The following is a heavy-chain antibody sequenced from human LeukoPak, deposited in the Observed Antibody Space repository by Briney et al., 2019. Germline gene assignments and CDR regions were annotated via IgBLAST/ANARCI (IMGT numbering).Heavy chain of an antibody. CDR3: ARHEDRNWYFDH. V-gene: IGHV4-39*01. CDR1: GGSISSSYYY. Sequence: PSETLSLTCTVSGGSISSSYYYWGWIRQPPGKGLEWIGTIYYSGSTYYNPSLKSRVTISVGTSANQFSLKLSSVTAPDTAVYYCARHEDRNWYFDHWGQGTLVTVSS. D-gene: IGHD1-1*01. CDR2: IYYSGST. J-gene: IGHJ4*02.